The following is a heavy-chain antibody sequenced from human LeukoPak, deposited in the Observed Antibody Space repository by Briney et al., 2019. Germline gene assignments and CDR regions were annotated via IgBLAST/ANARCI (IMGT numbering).Heavy chain of an antibody. CDR2: ISYDGSNK. D-gene: IGHD3-10*01. Sequence: PGGSLRLSCAASGFTFSSYSMNWVRQAPGKGLEWVAVISYDGSNKYYADSVKGRFTISRDNSKNTLYLQMNSLRAEDTAVYYCARSYSVREPDWFDPWGQGTLVTVSS. CDR1: GFTFSSYS. J-gene: IGHJ5*02. V-gene: IGHV3-30*03. CDR3: ARSYSVREPDWFDP.